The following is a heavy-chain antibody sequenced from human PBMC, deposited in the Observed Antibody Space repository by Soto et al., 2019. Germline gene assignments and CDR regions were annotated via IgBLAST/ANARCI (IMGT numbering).Heavy chain of an antibody. J-gene: IGHJ5*02. CDR2: VYFSGTT. CDR3: ARGKGSGSPRDWFDR. D-gene: IGHD3-10*01. V-gene: IGHV4-31*03. CDR1: GDSINRGGFY. Sequence: QVQLQESGPGLVKPSQTLSLTCTVSGDSINRGGFYWSWIRLLPGTGLEWIGYVYFSGTTYYNPSFKGRITSSVDRSKTVFSLTLSSVTAADSAVYYCARGKGSGSPRDWFDRWGRGTLAIVSS.